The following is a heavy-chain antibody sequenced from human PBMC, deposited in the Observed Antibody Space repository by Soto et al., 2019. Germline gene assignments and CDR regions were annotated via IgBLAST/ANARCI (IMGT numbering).Heavy chain of an antibody. V-gene: IGHV5-51*01. CDR3: ATETYYYDIPLAFDI. D-gene: IGHD3-22*01. J-gene: IGHJ3*02. Sequence: PGESLKISCKGSGYSFTSYWIGWVRQMPGKGLEWMGIIYPGDSDTRYSPSFQGQVTISADKSISTAYLQWSSLKASDTAMYYCATETYYYDIPLAFDIWGQGTMVTVSS. CDR1: GYSFTSYW. CDR2: IYPGDSDT.